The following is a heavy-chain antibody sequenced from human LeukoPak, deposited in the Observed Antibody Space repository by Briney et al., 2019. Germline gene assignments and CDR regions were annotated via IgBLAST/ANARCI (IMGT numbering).Heavy chain of an antibody. V-gene: IGHV3-30*02. CDR3: AKENGWFGESLFDY. CDR2: IRYDGSNK. D-gene: IGHD3-10*01. CDR1: GFTFSSYG. J-gene: IGHJ4*02. Sequence: GGSLRLSCAASGFTFSSYGMHWVRQAPGKGLEWVAFIRYDGSNKYYADSVKGRFTISRDNSKNTLYLQMNSLRAEDTAVYYCAKENGWFGESLFDYWGQGTLVIVSS.